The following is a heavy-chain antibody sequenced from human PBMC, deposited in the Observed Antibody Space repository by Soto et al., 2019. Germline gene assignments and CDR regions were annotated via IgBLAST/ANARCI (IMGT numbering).Heavy chain of an antibody. D-gene: IGHD6-19*01. CDR1: GYTFTGYY. J-gene: IGHJ5*02. CDR2: INPNSGGT. CDR3: ARGGSSGVTRWFDP. V-gene: IGHV1-2*02. Sequence: ASVKVSCKASGYTFTGYYVHWVRQAPGQGLEWMGWINPNSGGTNYAQKFQGRVTMTRDTSISTAYMELSRLRSDDTAVYYCARGGSSGVTRWFDPWCQGTLVTVSS.